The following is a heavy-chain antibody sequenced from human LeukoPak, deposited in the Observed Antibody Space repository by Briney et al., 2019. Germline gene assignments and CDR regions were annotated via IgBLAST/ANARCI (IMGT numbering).Heavy chain of an antibody. CDR1: GFTLSSYS. V-gene: IGHV3-21*01. J-gene: IGHJ4*02. CDR3: ARYVGISF. Sequence: AESLRLSCAASGFTLSSYSMNWDRQAPGKGREWVSSISSSSNIYYADSVKGRFTISRANAKTSLILQMSNLRDDDTAIYYCARYVGISFWGQGTLVTVSS. CDR2: ISSSSNI. D-gene: IGHD7-27*01.